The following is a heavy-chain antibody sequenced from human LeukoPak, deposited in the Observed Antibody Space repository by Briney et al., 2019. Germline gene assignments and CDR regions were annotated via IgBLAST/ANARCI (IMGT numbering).Heavy chain of an antibody. J-gene: IGHJ4*02. CDR1: GFTFSSYA. CDR2: ISGSGGST. D-gene: IGHD6-19*01. V-gene: IGHV3-23*01. Sequence: GGSLRLSCAASGFTFSSYAMSWVRQAPGKGLEWVSAISGSGGSTYYADSVKGRFTISRDNSENTLYLQMNSLRAEDTAVYYCAKDNSGWYGFYDWGQGTLVTVSS. CDR3: AKDNSGWYGFYD.